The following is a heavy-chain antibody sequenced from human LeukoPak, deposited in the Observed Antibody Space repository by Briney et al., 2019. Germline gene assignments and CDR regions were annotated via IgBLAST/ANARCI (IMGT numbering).Heavy chain of an antibody. CDR3: ARDPAQSYYTDV. J-gene: IGHJ6*03. CDR1: GYTFTGYY. V-gene: IGHV1-2*02. Sequence: ASVKVSCKASGYTFTGYYMHWVRQAPGQGLEWMGWINPNSGGTNYAQKFQGRVTMTRDTSISTAYMELSSLTSDDTAVYYCARDPAQSYYTDVWGIGTTVTVSS. CDR2: INPNSGGT.